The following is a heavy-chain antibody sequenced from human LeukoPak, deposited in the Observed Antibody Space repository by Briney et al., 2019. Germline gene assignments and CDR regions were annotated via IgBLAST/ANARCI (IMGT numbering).Heavy chain of an antibody. CDR1: GFTFSSYE. CDR3: AGDEDVYSYGPYFDY. CDR2: ISSSGSTI. D-gene: IGHD5-18*01. Sequence: GGSLRLSCAASGFTFSSYEMNWVRQAPGKGLEWASCISSSGSTIYYADSVKGRFTISRDNAKNSLYLQMNSLRAEDTAVYYCAGDEDVYSYGPYFDYWGQGTLVTVSS. V-gene: IGHV3-48*03. J-gene: IGHJ4*02.